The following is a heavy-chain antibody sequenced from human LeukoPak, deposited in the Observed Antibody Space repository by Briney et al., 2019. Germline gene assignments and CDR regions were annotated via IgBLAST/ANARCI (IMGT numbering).Heavy chain of an antibody. CDR1: GFTVSSNY. Sequence: GGSLRLSCAASGFTVSSNYMSWVRQAPGKGLEWVSVIYSGGSTYYADSVKGRFTISRDNAKNSVYLQMNSLRAEDTAVYYCASPGYDNSGYDYWGQGTLVTVSS. CDR2: IYSGGST. CDR3: ASPGYDNSGYDY. V-gene: IGHV3-53*01. J-gene: IGHJ4*02. D-gene: IGHD3-22*01.